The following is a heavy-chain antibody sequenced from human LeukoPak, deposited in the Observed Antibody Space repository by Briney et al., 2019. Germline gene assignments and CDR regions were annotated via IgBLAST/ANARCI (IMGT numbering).Heavy chain of an antibody. CDR3: ARDMTTVVPYYGMDV. V-gene: IGHV3-7*01. Sequence: GGSLRLSCAASGFTFSNYWMGWVRQAPGKGLEWVANIKQDGSQKYFGDSVKGRFTISRDNAENSLFLQMSSLRDEDTAVYYCARDMTTVVPYYGMDVWGQGTTVTVSS. D-gene: IGHD4-23*01. J-gene: IGHJ6*02. CDR2: IKQDGSQK. CDR1: GFTFSNYW.